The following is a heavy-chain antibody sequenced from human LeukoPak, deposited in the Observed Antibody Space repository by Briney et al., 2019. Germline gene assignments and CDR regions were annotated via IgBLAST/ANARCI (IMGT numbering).Heavy chain of an antibody. V-gene: IGHV4-39*01. J-gene: IGHJ6*02. CDR1: GGSISSSSDY. Sequence: KPSETLSLTCSVSGGSISSSSDYWGWIRQPPGKGLEWIGRIYYSGSTYYNPSLKSRVTISVDTSKNQFSLKLSSVTAADTAVYYCARVRGSGSSYYYYGMDVWGQGTTVTVSS. D-gene: IGHD3-10*01. CDR3: ARVRGSGSSYYYYGMDV. CDR2: IYYSGST.